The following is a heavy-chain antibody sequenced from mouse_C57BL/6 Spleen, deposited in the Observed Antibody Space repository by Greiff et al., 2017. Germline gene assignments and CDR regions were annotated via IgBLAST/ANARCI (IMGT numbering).Heavy chain of an antibody. CDR1: GFTFSDYG. CDR2: ISSGSSTI. Sequence: EVKLMESGGGLVKPGGSLKLSCAASGFTFSDYGMHWVRQAPEKGLEWVAYISSGSSTIYYADTVKGRFTISRDNAKNTLFLQMTSLRSEDTAMYYCARDRHYYFDYWGQGTTLTVSS. J-gene: IGHJ2*01. CDR3: ARDRHYYFDY. V-gene: IGHV5-17*01.